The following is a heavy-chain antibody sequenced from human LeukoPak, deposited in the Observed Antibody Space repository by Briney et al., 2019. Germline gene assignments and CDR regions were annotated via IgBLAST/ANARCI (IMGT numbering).Heavy chain of an antibody. Sequence: SQTLSLTCAVSGGSISSGGYSWSWIRQPPGKGLEWIGYIYYSGSTYYNPSLKSRVTMSVDTSKNQFSLKLSSVTAADTAVYYCARDPSSGYDYWGQGTLVTVSS. CDR1: GGSISSGGYS. D-gene: IGHD3-22*01. CDR2: IYYSGST. CDR3: ARDPSSGYDY. J-gene: IGHJ4*02. V-gene: IGHV4-30-4*07.